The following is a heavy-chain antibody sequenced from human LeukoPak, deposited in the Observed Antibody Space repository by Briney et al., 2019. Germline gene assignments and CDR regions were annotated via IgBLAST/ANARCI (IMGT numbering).Heavy chain of an antibody. V-gene: IGHV1-8*02. CDR2: MNPNSGNT. J-gene: IGHJ4*02. CDR1: GYTFTSYG. CDR3: ARGVKLLWFGESQRYYFDY. Sequence: ASVTVSFTASGYTFTSYGISWVRQAPGQGLEWMGWMNPNSGNTGYAQKFQGRVTMTRNTSISTAYMELSSLRSEDTAVYYCARGVKLLWFGESQRYYFDYWGQGTLVTVSS. D-gene: IGHD3-10*01.